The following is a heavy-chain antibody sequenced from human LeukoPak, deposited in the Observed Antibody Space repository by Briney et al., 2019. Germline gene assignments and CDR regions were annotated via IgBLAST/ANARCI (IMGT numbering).Heavy chain of an antibody. CDR1: GYTFTSYG. D-gene: IGHD5-18*01. J-gene: IGHJ6*02. CDR2: ISAYNGNT. Sequence: GASVKVSCKASGYTFTSYGISWVRQAPGQGLEWMGWISAYNGNTNYAQKLQGRVTMTTDTSTSTAYMELRSLRSDDTAVYYCARDSPRIQLWSETNYYYYGMDVWGQGTTVTVSS. CDR3: ARDSPRIQLWSETNYYYYGMDV. V-gene: IGHV1-18*01.